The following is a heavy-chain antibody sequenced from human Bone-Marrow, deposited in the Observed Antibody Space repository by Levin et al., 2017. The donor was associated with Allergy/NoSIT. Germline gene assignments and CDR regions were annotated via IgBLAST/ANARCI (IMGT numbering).Heavy chain of an antibody. J-gene: IGHJ4*02. CDR1: GFNFGDYS. Sequence: GESLKISCATSGFNFGDYSMSWVRQAPGKGLEWVGFIRKKDYGGTTEYGASVKGRFTISRDDSKSIVFLQLSSLKIEDTAVYYCAREGWDFWGGAYFDYWGQGSLVTVSS. CDR3: AREGWDFWGGAYFDY. D-gene: IGHD3-3*01. V-gene: IGHV3-49*04. CDR2: IRKKDYGGTT.